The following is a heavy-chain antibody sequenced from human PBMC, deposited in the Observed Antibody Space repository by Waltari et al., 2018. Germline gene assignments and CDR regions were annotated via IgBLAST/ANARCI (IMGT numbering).Heavy chain of an antibody. V-gene: IGHV3-74*01. Sequence: EVQLVESGGGLVQPGGSLRLSCAASGFTFSSDWMHWVRQVPGKGLVWVSSMNSDGSRISYEDSVKGRFTISRDNAKNTLYLQMSSVTAEDTAIYYCGRDEYGSGSPDYWGQGTLVTVSS. CDR1: GFTFSSDW. CDR3: GRDEYGSGSPDY. CDR2: MNSDGSRI. J-gene: IGHJ4*02. D-gene: IGHD3-10*01.